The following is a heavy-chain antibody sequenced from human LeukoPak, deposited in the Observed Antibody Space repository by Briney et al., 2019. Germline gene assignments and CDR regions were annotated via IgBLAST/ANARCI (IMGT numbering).Heavy chain of an antibody. CDR1: GFTFSSYA. Sequence: GGSLRLSCAASGFTFSSYAMHWVRQAPGKGLEWVSAISGSGGSTYYADSVKGRFTISRDNSKNTLYLQMNSLRAEDTAVYYCASTDYYDSSGYYSEPFDYWGQGTLVTVSS. J-gene: IGHJ4*02. D-gene: IGHD3-22*01. V-gene: IGHV3-23*01. CDR3: ASTDYYDSSGYYSEPFDY. CDR2: ISGSGGST.